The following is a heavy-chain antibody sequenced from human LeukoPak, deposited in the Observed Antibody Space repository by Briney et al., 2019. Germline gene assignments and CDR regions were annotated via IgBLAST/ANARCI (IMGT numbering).Heavy chain of an antibody. J-gene: IGHJ4*02. V-gene: IGHV4-39*07. D-gene: IGHD6-19*01. CDR2: IYYSGRT. CDR1: GGSISSSSYY. Sequence: PSETLSLTCNVSGGSISSSSYYWAWIRQPPGKGLEWLGSIYYSGRTYYNPSLKSRVTISVDTSKNQFSLKLSSVTAADTAVYYCARGKGDSSGWFDYWGQGTLVTVSS. CDR3: ARGKGDSSGWFDY.